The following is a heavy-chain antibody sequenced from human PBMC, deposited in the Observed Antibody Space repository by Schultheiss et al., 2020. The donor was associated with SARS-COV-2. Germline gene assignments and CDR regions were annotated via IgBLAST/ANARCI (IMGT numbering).Heavy chain of an antibody. CDR3: ASSGPFDYGDPN. J-gene: IGHJ4*02. CDR2: IYYSGST. V-gene: IGHV4-59*12. CDR1: GGSISSYY. D-gene: IGHD4-17*01. Sequence: GSLRLSCTVSGGSISSYYWSWIRQPPGKGLEWIGSIYYSGSTYYNPSLKSRVTISVDTSKNQFSLKLSSVTAADTAVYYCASSGPFDYGDPNWGQGTLVTVSS.